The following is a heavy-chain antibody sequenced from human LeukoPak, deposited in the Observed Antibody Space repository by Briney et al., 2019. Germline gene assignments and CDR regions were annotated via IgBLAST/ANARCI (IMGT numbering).Heavy chain of an antibody. Sequence: GESLKISCQASGYTFTSDLIGWVRQMPGKGLECMGIIYPDDSDTTYSPSFQGQVTISADKSFSTAYLQWSSLKAPDTAIYYCARLGGDTYYFGSASYPNWYFDLWGRGTLVTVSS. CDR3: ARLGGDTYYFGSASYPNWYFDL. J-gene: IGHJ2*01. CDR2: IYPDDSDT. D-gene: IGHD3-10*01. V-gene: IGHV5-51*01. CDR1: GYTFTSDL.